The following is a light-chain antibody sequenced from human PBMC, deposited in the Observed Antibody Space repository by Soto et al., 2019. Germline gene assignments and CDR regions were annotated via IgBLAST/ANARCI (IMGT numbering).Light chain of an antibody. J-gene: IGLJ3*02. CDR2: RNN. CDR3: AAWDDSLSGQV. V-gene: IGLV1-47*01. Sequence: QPVLTQPPSASGTPGQRVTISCSGSSSNIGSNYVYWYQQLPGTAPKLLIYRNNQRPSGVPDRFSGSKSGTSASLATSGLRSEDEADYYCAAWDDSLSGQVFGGGTQLTVL. CDR1: SSNIGSNY.